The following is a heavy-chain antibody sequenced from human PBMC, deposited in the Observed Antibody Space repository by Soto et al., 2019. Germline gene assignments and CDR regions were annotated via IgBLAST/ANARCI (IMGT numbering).Heavy chain of an antibody. V-gene: IGHV3-11*01. CDR2: ISSSGSTI. CDR1: GFTFSDYN. CDR3: ARERGSYYDFWSGYHSRWFDP. D-gene: IGHD3-3*01. Sequence: QVQLVESGGGLVEPGGSLRLSCAASGFTFSDYNMSWIRQAPGKGLEWVSYISSSGSTIYYADSVKGRFTISRDNAKNSLYLQMNSLRAEDTAVYYCARERGSYYDFWSGYHSRWFDPWGQGTLVTVSS. J-gene: IGHJ5*02.